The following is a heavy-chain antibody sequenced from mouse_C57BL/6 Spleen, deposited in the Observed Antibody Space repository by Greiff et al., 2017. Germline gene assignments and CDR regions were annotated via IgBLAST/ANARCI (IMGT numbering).Heavy chain of an antibody. CDR3: ARSRTYYDYDEGYAMDY. D-gene: IGHD2-4*01. Sequence: QVQLKQPGTELVKPGASVKLSCKASGYTFTSYWMHWVKQRPGQGLEWIGNINPSNGGTNYNEKFKSKATLTVDKSSSTADMQLSSLTSEDSAVYYCARSRTYYDYDEGYAMDYWGQGTSVTVSS. CDR1: GYTFTSYW. V-gene: IGHV1-53*01. CDR2: INPSNGGT. J-gene: IGHJ4*01.